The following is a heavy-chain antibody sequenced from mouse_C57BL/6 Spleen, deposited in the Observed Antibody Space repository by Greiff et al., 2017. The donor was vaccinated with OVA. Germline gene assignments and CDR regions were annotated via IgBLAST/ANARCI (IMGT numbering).Heavy chain of an antibody. CDR3: AREPPHGSSYGNAMDY. Sequence: VQLQQSGAELARPGASVKLSCKASGYTFTSYGISWVKQRTGQGLEWIGEIYPRSGNTYYNEKFKGKATLTADKSSSTAYMELRSLTSEDSAVYFCAREPPHGSSYGNAMDYWGQGTSVTVSS. J-gene: IGHJ4*01. D-gene: IGHD1-1*01. V-gene: IGHV1-81*01. CDR2: IYPRSGNT. CDR1: GYTFTSYG.